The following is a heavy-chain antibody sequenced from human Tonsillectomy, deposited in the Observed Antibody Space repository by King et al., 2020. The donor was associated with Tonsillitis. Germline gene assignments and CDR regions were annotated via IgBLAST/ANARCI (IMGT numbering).Heavy chain of an antibody. CDR2: ISWNSGSI. D-gene: IGHD6-13*01. J-gene: IGHJ3*01. V-gene: IGHV3-9*01. Sequence: DVQLVESGGGLVQPGRSLRLSCAASGFTFDDYAMHWVRQAPGKGLEWVSSISWNSGSIGYADSVKGRFTISRDNAKNSLYLQMNSPRAEDTALYYCAKDLAAAGVYDALDLWGQGTMVIVSS. CDR1: GFTFDDYA. CDR3: AKDLAAAGVYDALDL.